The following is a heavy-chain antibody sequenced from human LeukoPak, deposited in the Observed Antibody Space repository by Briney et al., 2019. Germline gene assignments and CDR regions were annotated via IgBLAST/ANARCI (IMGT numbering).Heavy chain of an antibody. D-gene: IGHD2-21*02. Sequence: GGSLRLSCAVSGFTFSNYAIHWVRQAPGKGLEWVAVISFNGNNKYYADSVKGRFTISRDNSKNTLYLQMNSLRAEDTAVYYCARSPGDIVVVTATLGLAEYFQHWGQGTLVTVSS. CDR3: ARSPGDIVVVTATLGLAEYFQH. CDR1: GFTFSNYA. V-gene: IGHV3-30-3*01. J-gene: IGHJ1*01. CDR2: ISFNGNNK.